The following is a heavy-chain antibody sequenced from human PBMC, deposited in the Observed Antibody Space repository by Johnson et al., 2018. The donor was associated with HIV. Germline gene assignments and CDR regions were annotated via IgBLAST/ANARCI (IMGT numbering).Heavy chain of an antibody. J-gene: IGHJ3*02. CDR3: ARVRTEGCTRWAFDI. V-gene: IGHV3-11*04. CDR1: GFTFNDHY. Sequence: QVQLVESGGGLVKPGGSLRLSCAASGFTFNDHYMSWIRQAPGKGLEWVSYISSSGSTIYYADSVKGRFTISRDNSKNTLYLQMNSLRAEDTAVYYCARVRTEGCTRWAFDIWGKGTIVTVSS. D-gene: IGHD4-23*01. CDR2: ISSSGSTI.